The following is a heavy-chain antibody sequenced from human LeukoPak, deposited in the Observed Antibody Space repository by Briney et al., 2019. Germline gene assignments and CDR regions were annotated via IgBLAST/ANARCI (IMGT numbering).Heavy chain of an antibody. Sequence: GGSLRLSCAASGFTFSSYWMHWVRQAPGKGLVWVSRINTDGSSTSYADSVKGRFTISRDNAKNTLYLQMNSLRAEDTAVYYCARESKSYCSSTSCYRYYYYYYMDVWGKGTTVTVSS. D-gene: IGHD2-2*02. CDR1: GFTFSSYW. J-gene: IGHJ6*03. V-gene: IGHV3-74*01. CDR3: ARESKSYCSSTSCYRYYYYYYMDV. CDR2: INTDGSST.